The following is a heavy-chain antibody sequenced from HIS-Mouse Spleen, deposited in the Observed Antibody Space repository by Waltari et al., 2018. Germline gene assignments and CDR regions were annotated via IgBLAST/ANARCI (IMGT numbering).Heavy chain of an antibody. CDR1: WFTVSSDY. D-gene: IGHD3-10*01. J-gene: IGHJ3*02. CDR3: ARGRGSVAFDI. Sequence: EVRLVETGGGLIQPGRSLRLSCAASWFTVSSDYMSCVRPAPGKGLEWVSGVIGGGITYNADSVNGRFTISRDNSKSTLYLQMNSLRAEDTAVYYCARGRGSVAFDIWGQGTMVTVSS. CDR2: VIGGGIT. V-gene: IGHV3-53*02.